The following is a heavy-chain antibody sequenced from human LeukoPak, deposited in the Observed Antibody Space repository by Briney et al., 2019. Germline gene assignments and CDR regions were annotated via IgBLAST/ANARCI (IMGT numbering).Heavy chain of an antibody. CDR1: GFTFRSYE. J-gene: IGHJ4*02. D-gene: IGHD4/OR15-4a*01. Sequence: GGSLSLSCAASGFTFRSYEMNGVGRAPGRGLKGVSYISSSGSTIYYADSVKGRFTISRDNAKNSLYLQMNSLRAEDTAVYYCASQDYRYYFDYWGQGTLVTVSS. V-gene: IGHV3-48*03. CDR2: ISSSGSTI. CDR3: ASQDYRYYFDY.